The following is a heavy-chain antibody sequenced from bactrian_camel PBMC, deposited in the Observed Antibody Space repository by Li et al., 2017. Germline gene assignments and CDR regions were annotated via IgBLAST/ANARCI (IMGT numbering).Heavy chain of an antibody. D-gene: IGHD5*01. CDR1: MFTYSSLC. V-gene: IGHV3S1*01. J-gene: IGHJ4*01. CDR3: TTIRLSTGISNVLY. CDR2: SLASAGTT. Sequence: HVQLVESGGGSVQPGGSLRLSCSASMFTYSSLCMAWFRQTPGKEREVVASLASAGTTEYADSVKGRFTISQGNAKNTLYLQMNSLKPEDTAMYYCTTIRLSTGISNVLYRAQGTQVTV.